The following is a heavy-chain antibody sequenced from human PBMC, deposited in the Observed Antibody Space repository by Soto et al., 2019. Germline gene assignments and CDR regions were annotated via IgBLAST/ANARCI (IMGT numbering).Heavy chain of an antibody. Sequence: QVQLVQSGAEVKKPGASVKVSCKASGYTFTSYGISWVRQAPGQGLEWMGWISAYNGNTNSAQKLQGRVTMITDTXTXTXYMELRSLRSDDTAVYYCARDRSGYCSGGSCYSGSYWGQGTLVTVSS. D-gene: IGHD2-15*01. J-gene: IGHJ4*02. CDR1: GYTFTSYG. CDR3: ARDRSGYCSGGSCYSGSY. CDR2: ISAYNGNT. V-gene: IGHV1-18*01.